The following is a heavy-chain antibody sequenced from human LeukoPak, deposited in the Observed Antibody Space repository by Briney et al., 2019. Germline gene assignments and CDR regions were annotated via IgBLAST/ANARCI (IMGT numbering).Heavy chain of an antibody. D-gene: IGHD3-22*01. CDR2: ISAYNGNT. V-gene: IGHV1-18*01. Sequence: GASVKVSCKASGYTFTSYGISWVRQAPGQGLEWMGWISAYNGNTNYAQKLQGRVTMTTDTSTSTAYMELRSLRSDDTAVYYCARGSADYYDSSGSEGYAFDIWGQGTMVTVSS. J-gene: IGHJ3*02. CDR3: ARGSADYYDSSGSEGYAFDI. CDR1: GYTFTSYG.